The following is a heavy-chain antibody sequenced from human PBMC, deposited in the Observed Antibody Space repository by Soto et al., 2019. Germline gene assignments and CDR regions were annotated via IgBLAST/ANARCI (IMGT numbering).Heavy chain of an antibody. CDR3: ARDLSGYSYGYGPLDY. J-gene: IGHJ4*02. CDR2: IWYDGSNK. CDR1: GFTFSSYG. Sequence: GGSLRLSCAASGFTFSSYGMHWVRQAPGKGLEWVAVIWYDGSNKYYADSVKGRFTISRDNSKNTLYLQMNSLRAEDTAVYYCARDLSGYSYGYGPLDYWGQGTLVTVSS. D-gene: IGHD5-18*01. V-gene: IGHV3-33*01.